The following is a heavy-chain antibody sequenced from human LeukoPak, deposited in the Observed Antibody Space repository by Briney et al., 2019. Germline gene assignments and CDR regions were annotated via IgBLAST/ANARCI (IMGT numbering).Heavy chain of an antibody. CDR1: GFTFSSYW. J-gene: IGHJ4*02. CDR2: INSDESST. Sequence: AGSLRLSRAASGFTFSSYWMHWVRQAPGKGLVWVSRINSDESSTNYADSVKGRFTISRDNAKNTLYLQMSSLRAEDTAVYYCARVDVGSSWYIDYWGQGTLVTVSS. V-gene: IGHV3-74*01. D-gene: IGHD6-13*01. CDR3: ARVDVGSSWYIDY.